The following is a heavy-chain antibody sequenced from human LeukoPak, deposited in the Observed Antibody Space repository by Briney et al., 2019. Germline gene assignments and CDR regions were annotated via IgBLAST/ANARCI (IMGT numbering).Heavy chain of an antibody. CDR2: IYYSGST. V-gene: IGHV4-59*12. Sequence: SETLSLTCTVSGGSISSYYWSWIRQPPGKGLEWIGYIYYSGSTNYNPSLKSRVTISVDKSKNQFSLKLSSVTAADTAVYYCARGLAPVKSPWWNPRRGDAFDIWGQGTMVTVSS. J-gene: IGHJ3*02. D-gene: IGHD2-8*02. CDR1: GGSISSYY. CDR3: ARGLAPVKSPWWNPRRGDAFDI.